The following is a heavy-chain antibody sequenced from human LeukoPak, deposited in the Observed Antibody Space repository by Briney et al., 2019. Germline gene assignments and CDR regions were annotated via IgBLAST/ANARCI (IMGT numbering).Heavy chain of an antibody. Sequence: GESLKISCKGSGYTFTNYWIGWVRQMPGKGLEWMGSNYPSDSDTKYSPSFQGQVTISADKSITTAYLQWSSLKASDSAMYYCARLIPGYSLFDYWGQGTLVTVSS. V-gene: IGHV5-51*01. J-gene: IGHJ4*02. D-gene: IGHD5-18*01. CDR1: GYTFTNYW. CDR3: ARLIPGYSLFDY. CDR2: NYPSDSDT.